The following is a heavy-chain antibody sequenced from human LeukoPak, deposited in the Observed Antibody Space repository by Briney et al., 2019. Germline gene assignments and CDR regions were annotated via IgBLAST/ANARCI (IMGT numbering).Heavy chain of an antibody. J-gene: IGHJ3*01. Sequence: SQTLSLTCAVSGGSISRNSYYWTWIRHHPGMGLEGIGYIYNSGSTYYNPSLKSRVTISLDRSRNQFSLDLTSVTAADTAVYYCVVDPRGDAFDFWGQGTMVTVSS. V-gene: IGHV4-31*11. D-gene: IGHD3-16*01. CDR3: VVDPRGDAFDF. CDR1: GGSISRNSYY. CDR2: IYNSGST.